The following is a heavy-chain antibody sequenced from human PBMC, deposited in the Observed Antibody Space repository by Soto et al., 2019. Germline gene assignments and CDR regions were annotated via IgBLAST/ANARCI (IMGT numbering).Heavy chain of an antibody. J-gene: IGHJ4*02. Sequence: EVQLLESGGALVQPGGSLTLSCVVSGLTFSRVDLSWVRQPPGKGLEWVSASGGSDFTTHYVDSVKGRFTMSRDYSKNTLYLQMDSLSAEDTALYYCVTHSWNYWGQGTQVTVSS. D-gene: IGHD1-1*01. CDR3: VTHSWNY. CDR2: SGGSDFTT. V-gene: IGHV3-23*01. CDR1: GLTFSRVD.